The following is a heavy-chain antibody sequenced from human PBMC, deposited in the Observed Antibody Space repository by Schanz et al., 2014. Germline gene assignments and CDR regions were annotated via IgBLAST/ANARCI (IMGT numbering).Heavy chain of an antibody. CDR2: INPSGGTT. Sequence: QVQLVQSGAEVKRPGSSVTVSCKASGYTFTTYYIHWVRQAPGQGLEWMGIINPSGGTTKYAQRFQGRVTMSTDTSTGTAYMELRSLRSDDTAVYYCARGRVLGSYYEYWGQGTLVTVSS. J-gene: IGHJ4*02. D-gene: IGHD3-16*01. CDR3: ARGRVLGSYYEY. CDR1: GYTFTTYY. V-gene: IGHV1-46*01.